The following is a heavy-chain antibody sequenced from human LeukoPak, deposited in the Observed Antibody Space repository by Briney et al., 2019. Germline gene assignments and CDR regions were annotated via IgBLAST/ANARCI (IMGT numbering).Heavy chain of an antibody. J-gene: IGHJ3*02. Sequence: PGGSLRLSCAASGFTFSGSSIHWVRQTSGKGLEWVGRIYTSGSTNYNPSLKSRVTMSVDTSKNQFSLKLSSVTAADTAVYYCARQDIVVVPAAWNQFPWGAFDIWGQGTMVTVSS. V-gene: IGHV4-59*10. CDR1: GFTFSGS. CDR2: IYTSGST. CDR3: ARQDIVVVPAAWNQFPWGAFDI. D-gene: IGHD2-2*01.